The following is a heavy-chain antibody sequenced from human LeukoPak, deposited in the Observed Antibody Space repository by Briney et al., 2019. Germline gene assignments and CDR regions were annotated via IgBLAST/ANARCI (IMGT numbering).Heavy chain of an antibody. CDR2: ISSSSSYI. J-gene: IGHJ3*02. D-gene: IGHD3-10*01. CDR3: ARLFGITMVRGYAFDI. V-gene: IGHV3-21*01. CDR1: GFTFSSYS. Sequence: GGSLRLSCAASGFTFSSYSMNWVRQAPGKGLEWVSSISSSSSYIYYADSEKGRFTISRDNAKNSLYLQMNSLRAEDTAVYYCARLFGITMVRGYAFDIWGQGTMVTVSS.